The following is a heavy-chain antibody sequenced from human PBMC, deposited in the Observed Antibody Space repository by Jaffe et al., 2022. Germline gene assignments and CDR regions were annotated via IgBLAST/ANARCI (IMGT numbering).Heavy chain of an antibody. J-gene: IGHJ5*02. CDR3: ASWPSIAVAGTDNWFDP. CDR2: IYYSGST. Sequence: QVQLQESGPGLVKPSETLSLTCTVSGGSISSYYWSWIRQPPGKGLEWIGYIYYSGSTNYNPSLKSRVTISVDTSKNQFSLKLSSVTAADTAVYYCASWPSIAVAGTDNWFDPWGQGTLVTVSS. CDR1: GGSISSYY. D-gene: IGHD6-19*01. V-gene: IGHV4-59*01.